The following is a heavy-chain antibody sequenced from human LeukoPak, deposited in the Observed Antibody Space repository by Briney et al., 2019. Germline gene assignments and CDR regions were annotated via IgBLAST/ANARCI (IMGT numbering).Heavy chain of an antibody. CDR3: AELGITMIGGV. CDR2: ISSSGSTI. J-gene: IGHJ6*04. D-gene: IGHD3-10*02. CDR1: GFTSSSYE. Sequence: GGSLRLSCAASGFTSSSYEMNWVRQAHGKGLEWVSYISSSGSTIYYADSVKGRFTISRDNAKNSLYLQMNSLRAEDTAVYYCAELGITMIGGVWGKGTTATISS. V-gene: IGHV3-48*03.